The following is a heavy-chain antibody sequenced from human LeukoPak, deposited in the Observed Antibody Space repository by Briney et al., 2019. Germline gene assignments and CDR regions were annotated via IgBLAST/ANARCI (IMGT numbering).Heavy chain of an antibody. J-gene: IGHJ3*02. CDR2: FDPEDGET. D-gene: IGHD1-26*01. CDR3: ATAASGSPLSNAFDI. V-gene: IGHV1-24*01. CDR1: GYTLTELS. Sequence: ASVTVSCKVSGYTLTELSMHWERQAPGTGLEWMGGFDPEDGETIYAQKYQGRVTMTEDTSTDTAYMELSSLRSEDTDVYYCATAASGSPLSNAFDIWGQGTMVTVSS.